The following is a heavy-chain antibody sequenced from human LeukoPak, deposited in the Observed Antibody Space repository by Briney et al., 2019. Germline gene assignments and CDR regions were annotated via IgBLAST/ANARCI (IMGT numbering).Heavy chain of an antibody. V-gene: IGHV3-21*01. Sequence: GGSLRLSCAASGFTFSSYSMNWVRQAPGKGLEWVSSISSSSTYIYYADSVKDRFTISRDNAKNSLYLQMNSLRAEDTAVYYCARPTYGDYEPFFDYWGQGTLVTVSS. CDR1: GFTFSSYS. D-gene: IGHD4-17*01. CDR2: ISSSSTYI. CDR3: ARPTYGDYEPFFDY. J-gene: IGHJ4*02.